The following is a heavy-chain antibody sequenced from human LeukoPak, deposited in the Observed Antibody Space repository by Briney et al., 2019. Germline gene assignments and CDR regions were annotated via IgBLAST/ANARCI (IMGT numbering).Heavy chain of an antibody. CDR1: GFTFSNFW. D-gene: IGHD3-22*01. V-gene: IGHV3-74*01. CDR2: IYGDGSFT. CDR3: TRVYETSGYLY. Sequence: GGSLRLSCAASGFTFSNFWMHWVRQAPGKGLVWVALIYGDGSFTRYADSVKGRFTISRDNAKNTVYLQMNSLRVEDTAVYYCTRVYETSGYLYWGQGSLVTVSS. J-gene: IGHJ4*02.